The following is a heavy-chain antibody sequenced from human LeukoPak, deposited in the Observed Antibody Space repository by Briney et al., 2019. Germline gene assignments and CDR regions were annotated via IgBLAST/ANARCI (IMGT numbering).Heavy chain of an antibody. CDR3: ARSYCGGDCYLNWFDP. Sequence: GGSLRLSCAASGFTFSYYWMHWVRQAPGKGLVWVSRINSDGSSASYADSVKGRFTISRDNSKNTLYLQMNSLRAEDTAVYYCARSYCGGDCYLNWFDPWGQGTLVTVSS. V-gene: IGHV3-74*01. CDR1: GFTFSYYW. J-gene: IGHJ5*02. D-gene: IGHD2-21*02. CDR2: INSDGSSA.